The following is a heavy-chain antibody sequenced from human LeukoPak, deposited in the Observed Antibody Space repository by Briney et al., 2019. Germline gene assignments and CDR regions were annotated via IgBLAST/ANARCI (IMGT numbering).Heavy chain of an antibody. Sequence: PSETLSLTCTVSGGSISSSSYYWGWIRQPPGKGLEWIGRIYYSGSTCYNPSLKSRVTISVDTSKNQFSLKLSSVTAADTAVYYCARLSTMKQTIQHWGQGTLVTVSS. J-gene: IGHJ1*01. CDR1: GGSISSSSYY. CDR3: ARLSTMKQTIQH. V-gene: IGHV4-39*01. CDR2: IYYSGST. D-gene: IGHD3-22*01.